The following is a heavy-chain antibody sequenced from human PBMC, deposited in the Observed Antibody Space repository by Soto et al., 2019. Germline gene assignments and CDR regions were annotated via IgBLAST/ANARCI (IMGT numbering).Heavy chain of an antibody. J-gene: IGHJ4*02. Sequence: EVQLVESGGGLVQPGGSLRLSCAASGFTVSSNYMSWVRQAPGKGLEWVSVIYSGGSTYYADSVKDRFTISRDNSKNTLYLQMNSLRAEDTAVYYCARDDSSSLYYFDYWGQGTLVTVSS. CDR1: GFTVSSNY. D-gene: IGHD6-13*01. CDR2: IYSGGST. CDR3: ARDDSSSLYYFDY. V-gene: IGHV3-66*01.